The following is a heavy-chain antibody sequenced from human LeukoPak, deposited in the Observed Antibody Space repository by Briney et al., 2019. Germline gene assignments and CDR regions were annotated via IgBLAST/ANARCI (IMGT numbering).Heavy chain of an antibody. CDR2: INPNSGGT. D-gene: IGHD3-22*01. CDR1: GYTLTDYY. CDR3: ARASQPDYYDKSRFAP. Sequence: ASVKVSCKTSGYTLTDYYLHWVRQAPGQGLEWMGRINPNSGGTNYAQKFQGRVTMTRDTSISTAYMELSRLRSDDTAVYYCARASQPDYYDKSRFAPWGQGTLVTVSS. V-gene: IGHV1-2*06. J-gene: IGHJ5*02.